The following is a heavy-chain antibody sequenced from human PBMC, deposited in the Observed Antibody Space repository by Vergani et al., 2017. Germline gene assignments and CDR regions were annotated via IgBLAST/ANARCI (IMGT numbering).Heavy chain of an antibody. D-gene: IGHD4-11*01. CDR3: ARVNTETNGHLYFYYCRYV. Sequence: QVQLQQWGGGLLKPSETLSLTCVVNGGSFTSYHWTWIRQSPGEGLEWVGDIDHTGRPDYNPSLKSRLTMSVDKSRNQFSLTLNSVTATDTAIYFCARVNTETNGHLYFYYCRYVWGQGTAVTVS. CDR2: IDHTGRP. V-gene: IGHV4-34*01. J-gene: IGHJ6*02. CDR1: GGSFTSYH.